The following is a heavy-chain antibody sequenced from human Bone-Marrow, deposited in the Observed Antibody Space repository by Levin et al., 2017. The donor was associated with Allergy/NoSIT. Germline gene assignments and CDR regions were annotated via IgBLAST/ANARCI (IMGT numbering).Heavy chain of an antibody. CDR1: GFTVSSHY. V-gene: IGHV3-53*01. D-gene: IGHD6-13*01. J-gene: IGHJ6*03. CDR3: ARVRGFEGIAANYYYYYYMDV. Sequence: ESLKISCAASGFTVSSHYMSWVRQAPGKGLEWVSVIYSGGSTYYADSVKGRFTISRDNSKNTLYLQMNSLRAEDTAVYYCARVRGFEGIAANYYYYYYMDVWGKGTTVTVSS. CDR2: IYSGGST.